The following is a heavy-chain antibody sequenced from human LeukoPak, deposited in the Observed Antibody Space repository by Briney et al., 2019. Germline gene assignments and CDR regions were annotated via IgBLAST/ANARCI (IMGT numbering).Heavy chain of an antibody. Sequence: GASVKVSCKASGFTFTSSAVQWVRQARGQRLEWIGWIVVGSGNTNYAQKFQERVTITRDMSTSTAYMELSSLRSEDTAVYYCAADPIMITFSYGMDVWGQGTTVTVSS. D-gene: IGHD3-16*01. CDR2: IVVGSGNT. J-gene: IGHJ6*02. CDR3: AADPIMITFSYGMDV. CDR1: GFTFTSSA. V-gene: IGHV1-58*01.